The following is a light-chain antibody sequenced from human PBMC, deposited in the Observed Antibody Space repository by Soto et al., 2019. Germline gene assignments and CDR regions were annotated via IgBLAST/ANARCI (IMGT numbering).Light chain of an antibody. Sequence: LTQPASVSGSPGQSITISCTGTSSDVGGFNYVSWYQHHPGKAPKLMIYEVSNRPSGVSNRFSGSKSGNTASLTISGLQAEDEADYYRSSYTSSNTEVFGTGTKVTVL. J-gene: IGLJ1*01. V-gene: IGLV2-14*01. CDR2: EVS. CDR3: SSYTSSNTEV. CDR1: SSDVGGFNY.